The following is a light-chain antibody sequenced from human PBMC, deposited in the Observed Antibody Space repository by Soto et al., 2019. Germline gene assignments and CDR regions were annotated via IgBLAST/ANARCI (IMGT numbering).Light chain of an antibody. CDR3: QQYNKWPT. CDR1: QSIGSD. V-gene: IGKV3-15*01. J-gene: IGKJ1*01. Sequence: IVMAQSPTTLSVSPGERATLSCRASQSIGSDLAWYQQKPGQPPRLLVYGASTRATGTPVRFSGSGSETEFALAISSLQSEDFAVYYCQQYNKWPTFGQGTKV. CDR2: GAS.